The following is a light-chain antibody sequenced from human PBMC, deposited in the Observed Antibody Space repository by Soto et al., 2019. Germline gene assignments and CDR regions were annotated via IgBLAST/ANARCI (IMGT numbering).Light chain of an antibody. CDR1: SSNIGAGYD. CDR3: QSYDSSLSGSRV. Sequence: QSALTQPPSVSGAPGQRATISCTGSSSNIGAGYDVHWYQQLPGTAPKLLIYGNSNRPSGVPDRFSGSKSGTSASLAITGLQAEDEADYYCQSYDSSLSGSRVFGTGTKLTVL. CDR2: GNS. J-gene: IGLJ1*01. V-gene: IGLV1-40*01.